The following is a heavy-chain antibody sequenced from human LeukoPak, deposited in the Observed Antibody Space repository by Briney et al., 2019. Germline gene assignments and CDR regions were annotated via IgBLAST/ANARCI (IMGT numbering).Heavy chain of an antibody. Sequence: GGSLRLSCAASGFTFSDHYMDWVRQAPGKGLEWIGRTRNKANSYTTEYAASVKGRFTISRDDSKNSLYLQMNSLRAEDTAVYYCAREEGHKYSSGWYTMDYWGQGTLVTVSS. J-gene: IGHJ4*02. CDR3: AREEGHKYSSGWYTMDY. D-gene: IGHD6-19*01. CDR2: TRNKANSYTT. CDR1: GFTFSDHY. V-gene: IGHV3-72*01.